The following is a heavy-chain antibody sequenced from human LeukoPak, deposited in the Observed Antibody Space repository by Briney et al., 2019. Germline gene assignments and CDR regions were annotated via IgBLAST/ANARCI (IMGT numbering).Heavy chain of an antibody. V-gene: IGHV4-4*07. J-gene: IGHJ6*03. D-gene: IGHD2-21*01. Sequence: SETLSLSCTVSGGSISSYYWSWIRQPAGKGLEWIGRIYTSGSTNYNPSLKSRVTMSADTSQNQFSLKLSSVTAADTAVYYCARVGSYSHLYYYYYYMDVWGKRTTVTVSS. CDR2: IYTSGST. CDR1: GGSISSYY. CDR3: ARVGSYSHLYYYYYYMDV.